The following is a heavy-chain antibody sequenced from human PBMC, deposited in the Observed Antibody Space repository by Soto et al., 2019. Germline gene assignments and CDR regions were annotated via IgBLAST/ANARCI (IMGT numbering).Heavy chain of an antibody. CDR2: ISGSGGST. D-gene: IGHD1-1*01. V-gene: IGHV3-23*01. CDR1: GFTFSSYA. Sequence: EVQLLESGGGLVQPGGSLRLSCAASGFTFSSYAMSWVRQAPGKGLEWVSAISGSGGSTYYADSVKGRFTISRDNSKNTRYLQMNSLRAEDTAVYYCAKDLTTAAERSSGYYYYYMDVWGKGTTVTVSS. J-gene: IGHJ6*03. CDR3: AKDLTTAAERSSGYYYYYMDV.